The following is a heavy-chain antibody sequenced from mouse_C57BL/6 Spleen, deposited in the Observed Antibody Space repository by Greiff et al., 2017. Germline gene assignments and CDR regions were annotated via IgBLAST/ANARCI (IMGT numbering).Heavy chain of an antibody. CDR1: GFNIKDYY. CDR2: IDPEDGET. D-gene: IGHD1-1*01. V-gene: IGHV14-2*01. Sequence: VQLQQSGAELVKPGASVKLSCTASGFNIKDYYMHWVKQRTEQGLEWIGRIDPEDGETKYAPNFQGKATITADTSSNTAYLQLSSLTSEDTAVYYCARERAHYGSSYGWYFDVWGTGTTVTVSS. J-gene: IGHJ1*03. CDR3: ARERAHYGSSYGWYFDV.